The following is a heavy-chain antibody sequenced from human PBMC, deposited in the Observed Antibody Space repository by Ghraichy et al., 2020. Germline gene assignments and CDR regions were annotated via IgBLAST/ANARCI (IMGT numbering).Heavy chain of an antibody. CDR2: IYYSGST. CDR3: ARREDYYYFDY. CDR1: GGSISSSSYY. D-gene: IGHD2-15*01. V-gene: IGHV4-39*01. J-gene: IGHJ4*02. Sequence: SETLSLTCTVSGGSISSSSYYWGWIRQPPGKGLEWIGNIYYSGSTYYNPSLKSRVTISVDTSKNQFSLKLSSVTAADSAVYHCARREDYYYFDYWGQGTLVTVSS.